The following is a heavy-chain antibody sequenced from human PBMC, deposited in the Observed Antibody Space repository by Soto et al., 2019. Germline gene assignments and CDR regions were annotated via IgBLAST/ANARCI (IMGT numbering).Heavy chain of an antibody. D-gene: IGHD4-17*01. V-gene: IGHV4-39*01. CDR1: GGSISSSSYY. Sequence: SETLSLTCTVSGGSISSSSYYWGWIRQPPGKGLERIGSIYYSGSTYYNPSLKSRVTISVDTSKNQFSLKLSSVTAADTAVYYCARRLHYGDYVDGENDYWGQGTLVTVSS. CDR2: IYYSGST. J-gene: IGHJ4*02. CDR3: ARRLHYGDYVDGENDY.